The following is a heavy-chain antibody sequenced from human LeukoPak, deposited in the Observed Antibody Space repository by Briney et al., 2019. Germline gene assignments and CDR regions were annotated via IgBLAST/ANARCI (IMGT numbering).Heavy chain of an antibody. D-gene: IGHD6-6*01. CDR1: GFTFSSYA. V-gene: IGHV3-23*01. CDR3: AKVPHSSSTVEFDY. J-gene: IGHJ4*02. Sequence: GGSLRLSCAASGFTFSSYAMHWVRQAPGKGLEWVSAISGSGGSTYYADSVKGRFTISRDNSKNTLYLQMNSLRAEDTAVYYCAKVPHSSSTVEFDYWGQGTLVTVSS. CDR2: ISGSGGST.